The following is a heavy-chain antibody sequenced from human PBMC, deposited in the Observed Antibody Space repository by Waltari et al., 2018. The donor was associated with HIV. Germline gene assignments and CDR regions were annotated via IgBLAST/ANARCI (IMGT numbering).Heavy chain of an antibody. D-gene: IGHD4-4*01. CDR1: GFTFTHPW. CDR2: VKSKTDGGTT. V-gene: IGHV3-15*01. CDR3: TTGPDYRNSPFDY. Sequence: EVQLVESGGGLVKPGGSLRLSCVASGFTFTHPWMSWVRQARGKGLEWVGRVKSKTDGGTTDYAAPVKGRFTISRDDSKNTLYLQMNSLKTEDTAVYYCTTGPDYRNSPFDYWGQGSLVTVSS. J-gene: IGHJ4*02.